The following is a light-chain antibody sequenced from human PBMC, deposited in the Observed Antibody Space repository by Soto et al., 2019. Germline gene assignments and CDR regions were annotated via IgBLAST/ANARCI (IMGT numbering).Light chain of an antibody. J-gene: IGKJ1*01. CDR2: GAS. V-gene: IGKV3-20*01. CDR1: QSISSSY. CDR3: QHYGSSPRT. Sequence: EIVLTQSPGTLSLSPGERATLSCRASQSISSSYLAWYQQKPAQAPRLLIYGASSRATGIPDRFSGSGSGTGFTLTLSRLEPEDFAVYYCQHYGSSPRTFGQGTKVEIK.